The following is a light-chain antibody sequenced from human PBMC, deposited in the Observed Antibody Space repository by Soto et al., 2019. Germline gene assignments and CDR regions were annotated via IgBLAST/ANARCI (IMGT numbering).Light chain of an antibody. V-gene: IGKV1-39*01. CDR1: QSIGTY. J-gene: IGKJ4*01. CDR3: RRTCSVPPS. CDR2: AAS. Sequence: DIQMTQSPSSLSASVGGSVTITCRASQSIGTYLNWYQQESGRDPNLLICAASSLQSGDPSSFSCSGSGVNFTRNVSNLQPGDFATYYCRRTCSVPPSFGGGTKVDLK.